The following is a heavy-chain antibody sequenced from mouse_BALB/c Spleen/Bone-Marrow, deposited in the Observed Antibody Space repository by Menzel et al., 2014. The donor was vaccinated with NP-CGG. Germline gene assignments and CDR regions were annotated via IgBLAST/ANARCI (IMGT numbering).Heavy chain of an antibody. V-gene: IGHV1-80*01. CDR2: IYPGDGDT. CDR3: ARGPWFAY. J-gene: IGHJ3*01. CDR1: GYAFSSYW. Sequence: QVQLQQSGAELVRPGSSVKISCKASGYAFSSYWMNWVKQRPGQGLEWIGQIYPGDGDTNYNGKFKGEATLTADKSSSTAYMQLSSLTSEDSAVYFCARGPWFAYWGQGTLVTVSA.